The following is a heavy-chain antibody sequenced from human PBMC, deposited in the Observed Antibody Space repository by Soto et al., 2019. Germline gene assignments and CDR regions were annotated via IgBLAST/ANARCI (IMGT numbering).Heavy chain of an antibody. J-gene: IGHJ6*02. CDR2: INSDGSTT. CDR1: GFTFSNYW. V-gene: IGHV3-74*01. CDR3: ARGNYYSMDV. Sequence: EVQLVESGGGLVQPGGSLRLSCAATGFTFSNYWMHWVRQTPGKGLVWVSRINSDGSTTNYADSVKGRFTISRDSAKNTPHLQMNTLRAEDTAVYYCARGNYYSMDVWGQGTTVTVSS.